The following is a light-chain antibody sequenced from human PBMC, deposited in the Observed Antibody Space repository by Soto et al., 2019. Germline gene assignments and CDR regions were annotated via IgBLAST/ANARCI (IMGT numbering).Light chain of an antibody. CDR3: QQYARLPRT. CDR2: VAF. Sequence: EIVLTQSPGTLSXXPXXXXTXXXRASQSVTSNYLAWYQQKPGQAPRLLIYVAFNRAPGIPDRFSGSGSGTDFTLTISRLEPDDFAVYYCQQYARLPRTFGQGTKVDVK. J-gene: IGKJ1*01. V-gene: IGKV3-20*01. CDR1: QSVTSNY.